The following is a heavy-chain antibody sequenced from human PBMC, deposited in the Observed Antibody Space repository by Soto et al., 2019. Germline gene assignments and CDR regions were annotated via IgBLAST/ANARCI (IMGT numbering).Heavy chain of an antibody. J-gene: IGHJ4*02. CDR2: ITDSGGST. CDR3: AKVRDGYKYYALGSY. CDR1: GFTISSYD. D-gene: IGHD5-12*01. Sequence: PGGSLRLSCVASGFTISSYDMSWVRQAPGKGLEWVAAITDSGGSTYYADSVEGRFTISRDNSKNTLYLQMNSLRAEDTAVYYCAKVRDGYKYYALGSYWGQGTLVTVSS. V-gene: IGHV3-23*01.